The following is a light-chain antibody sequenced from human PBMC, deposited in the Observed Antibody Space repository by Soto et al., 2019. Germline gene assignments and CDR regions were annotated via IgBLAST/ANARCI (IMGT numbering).Light chain of an antibody. CDR3: QHYYSLPLT. Sequence: DIVMTQSPDSLAVSLGERATINCKSSQSVLYNSNNKNYLAWYQQKPGQPPKLLIYWASTRESGVPDRFSGSGSGTDFTLTVSSPQAEDVAVYYCQHYYSLPLTFGGGTKVEIK. V-gene: IGKV4-1*01. J-gene: IGKJ4*01. CDR1: QSVLYNSNNKNY. CDR2: WAS.